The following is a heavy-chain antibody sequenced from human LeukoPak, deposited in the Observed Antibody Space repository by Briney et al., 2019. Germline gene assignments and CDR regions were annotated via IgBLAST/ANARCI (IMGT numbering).Heavy chain of an antibody. Sequence: ASVTVSCKASGDTFSGYFIHWVRQAPGQGLEWMGNINTYSGVTNYAQRFQGRVTMTRDTSIATAYMELSSLRSDETAVYYCAREDESGSRRFDYWGQGTLVTVSS. CDR1: GDTFSGYF. J-gene: IGHJ4*02. V-gene: IGHV1-2*02. D-gene: IGHD5-12*01. CDR2: INTYSGVT. CDR3: AREDESGSRRFDY.